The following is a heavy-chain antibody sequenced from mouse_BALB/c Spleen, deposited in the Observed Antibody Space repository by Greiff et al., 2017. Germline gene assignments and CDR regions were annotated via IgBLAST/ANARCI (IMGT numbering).Heavy chain of an antibody. D-gene: IGHD2-1*01. CDR2: ISIYYDNT. Sequence: VQLQQSGPELVRPGESVKISCKGSGYTFTDYAMHSVKQSHAKSLEWIGVISIYYDNTNYNQKFKGKATMTVDKSSSTAYMELARLTSEDSAIYYCARRGNYWYFDVWGAGTTVTVSS. CDR3: ARRGNYWYFDV. V-gene: IGHV1-67*01. J-gene: IGHJ1*01. CDR1: GYTFTDYA.